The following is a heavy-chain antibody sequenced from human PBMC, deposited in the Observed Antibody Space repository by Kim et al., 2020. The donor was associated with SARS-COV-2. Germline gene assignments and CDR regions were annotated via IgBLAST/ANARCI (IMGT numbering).Heavy chain of an antibody. CDR2: IKQDGNQK. J-gene: IGHJ3*02. V-gene: IGHV3-7*01. D-gene: IGHD6-19*01. CDR1: GFTFSSYW. Sequence: GGSLRLSCAASGFTFSSYWMTWVRQAPGKGLEWVANIKQDGNQKYYVDSVKGRFTISRDNAKNSLYLQMNSLRSEDTAVYYCARDGDLYSSGKEAFDIWG. CDR3: ARDGDLYSSGKEAFDI.